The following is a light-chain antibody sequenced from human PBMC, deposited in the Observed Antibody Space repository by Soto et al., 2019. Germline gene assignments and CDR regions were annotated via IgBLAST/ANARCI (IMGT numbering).Light chain of an antibody. Sequence: QSVLTQPPSASGSPGQSVTISCTGTSSDVGGYNYVSWYQRHPGKAPKLMIYDVSKRPSGVSNRFSGSKSGDTASLTISGLQAEDEADYYCTSYTTSNTYVFGNGTKVTVL. CDR3: TSYTTSNTYV. V-gene: IGLV2-8*01. J-gene: IGLJ1*01. CDR2: DVS. CDR1: SSDVGGYNY.